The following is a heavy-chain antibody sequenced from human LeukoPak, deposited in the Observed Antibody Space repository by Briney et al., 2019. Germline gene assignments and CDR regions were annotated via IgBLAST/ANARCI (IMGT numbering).Heavy chain of an antibody. CDR3: ARDLQGSIYGEEFFDY. J-gene: IGHJ4*02. Sequence: GGSLRLSCAASGFTFSGSGMHWVRQASGKGLEWVGRIRSKANSYATAYAASVKGRFTISRDNAKRSVYLQMNSLRAEDTAVYYCARDLQGSIYGEEFFDYWGQGTLVTVSS. V-gene: IGHV3-73*01. CDR1: GFTFSGSG. CDR2: IRSKANSYAT. D-gene: IGHD3-3*02.